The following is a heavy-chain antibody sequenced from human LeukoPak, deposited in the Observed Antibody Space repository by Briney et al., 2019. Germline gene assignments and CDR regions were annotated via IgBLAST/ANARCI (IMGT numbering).Heavy chain of an antibody. CDR2: ISGSGGST. J-gene: IGHJ4*02. CDR1: GFTFSSYA. D-gene: IGHD3-16*02. Sequence: GGSLRLSCAASGFTFSSYAMSWVRQAPGKGLEWVSAISGSGGSTYYADSVKGRFTISRDNSKNTLYLQMNSLRAEDTAVYYCARDYDYVWGSYRPYYFDYWGQGTLVTVSS. CDR3: ARDYDYVWGSYRPYYFDY. V-gene: IGHV3-23*01.